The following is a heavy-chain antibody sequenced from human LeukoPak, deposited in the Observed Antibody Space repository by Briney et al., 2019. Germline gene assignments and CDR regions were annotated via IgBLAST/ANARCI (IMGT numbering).Heavy chain of an antibody. CDR2: ISGSGGST. D-gene: IGHD2-2*01. CDR3: AKILGYCSSTSCSHYYYYGVDV. V-gene: IGHV3-23*01. Sequence: PGGSLRLSCAASGFTFSSYAMSWVRQAPGKGLEWVSAISGSGGSTYYADSVKGRFTISRDNSKNTLYLQMNSLRAEDTAVYYCAKILGYCSSTSCSHYYYYGVDVWGQGTTVTVSS. CDR1: GFTFSSYA. J-gene: IGHJ6*02.